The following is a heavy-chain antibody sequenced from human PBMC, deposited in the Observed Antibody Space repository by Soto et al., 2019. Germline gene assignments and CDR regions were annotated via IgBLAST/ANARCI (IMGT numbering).Heavy chain of an antibody. J-gene: IGHJ4*01. D-gene: IGHD3-22*01. CDR2: IKSKTAGGTT. CDR3: TSESDSTMIVIRFDD. CDR1: GFTFSNAW. V-gene: IGHV3-15*07. Sequence: GGSLRLSCAASGFTFSNAWINWVRQAPGKGLEWVGRIKSKTAGGTTDFAAPVKGRFAISRDDSKNMVYLQMNSLKTEDTALYYCTSESDSTMIVIRFDDWGHGNLVTVSS.